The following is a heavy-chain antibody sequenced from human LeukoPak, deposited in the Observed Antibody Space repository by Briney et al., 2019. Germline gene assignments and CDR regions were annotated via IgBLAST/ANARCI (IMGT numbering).Heavy chain of an antibody. CDR2: ISAYNGNT. CDR3: ARDRSNLEWLLLGYYYYGMDV. Sequence: ASVKVSCKASGYTFTSYGISWVRQAPGQGLEWMGWISAYNGNTNYAQKLQGKVTMTTDKSTSTAYMELRSLRSDDTAVYYCARDRSNLEWLLLGYYYYGMDVWGQGTTVTVSS. D-gene: IGHD3-3*01. J-gene: IGHJ6*02. V-gene: IGHV1-18*01. CDR1: GYTFTSYG.